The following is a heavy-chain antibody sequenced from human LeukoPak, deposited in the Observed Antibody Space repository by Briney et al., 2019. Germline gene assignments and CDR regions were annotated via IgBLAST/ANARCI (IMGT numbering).Heavy chain of an antibody. J-gene: IGHJ4*02. V-gene: IGHV3-23*01. CDR3: AKDREPDNRWNFDY. D-gene: IGHD1-1*01. CDR2: ILGSGSTS. CDR1: GYTFSGYT. Sequence: GGSLRPSCAASGYTFSGYTMSWVRQAPGKGLEWVSSILGSGSTSYYADSVKGRFTISRDNSKNALYLQMNSLRAEDTAVYYCAKDREPDNRWNFDYWGQGTLVTVSS.